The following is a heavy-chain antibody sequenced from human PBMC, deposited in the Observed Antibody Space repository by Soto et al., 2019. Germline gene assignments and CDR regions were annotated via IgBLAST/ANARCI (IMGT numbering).Heavy chain of an antibody. CDR1: GYTFTSYA. CDR2: INAGNGNT. V-gene: IGHV1-3*01. J-gene: IGHJ4*02. Sequence: ASVKVSCKASGYTFTSYAMHWVRQAPGQRLEWMGWINAGNGNTKYSQKFQGRVTITRDTSASTAYMELSSLRSEDTAVYYCARDRDSSGYNFDYWGQGTLVTVS. D-gene: IGHD3-22*01. CDR3: ARDRDSSGYNFDY.